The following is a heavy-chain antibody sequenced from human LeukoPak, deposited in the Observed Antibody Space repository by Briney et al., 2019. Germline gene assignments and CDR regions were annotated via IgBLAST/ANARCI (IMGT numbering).Heavy chain of an antibody. CDR2: INPSGGST. CDR1: GYTFTSYY. J-gene: IGHJ6*02. D-gene: IGHD1-26*01. CDR3: ARDGVGSRRGSYYGSVLYYYYYGMDV. V-gene: IGHV1-46*01. Sequence: ASVKVSCKASGYTFTSYYIHWVRQAPGQGLEWMGVINPSGGSTRYAQKFQGRVTMTSDTSTSTVYMELSSLRSEDAAVYYCARDGVGSRRGSYYGSVLYYYYYGMDVWGQGTTVTVS.